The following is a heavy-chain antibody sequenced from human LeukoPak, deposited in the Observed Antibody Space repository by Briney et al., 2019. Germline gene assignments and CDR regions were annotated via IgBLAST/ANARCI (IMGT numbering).Heavy chain of an antibody. D-gene: IGHD6-13*01. CDR1: GYTFTSYG. V-gene: IGHV1-18*01. CDR2: ISAYNGNT. Sequence: ASVKVSCKASGYTFTSYGISWVRQAPGQGLEWMGWISAYNGNTNYAQKLQGRVTMTTDTSTSTAYMELRSLRSDDTAVYYCARDLDPWAWQLNFDYWGQGTLITVSS. J-gene: IGHJ4*02. CDR3: ARDLDPWAWQLNFDY.